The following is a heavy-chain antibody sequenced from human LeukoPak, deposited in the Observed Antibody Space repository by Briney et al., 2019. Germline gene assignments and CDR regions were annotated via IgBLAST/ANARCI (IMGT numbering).Heavy chain of an antibody. D-gene: IGHD4-17*01. Sequence: PGGSLRLSCAASGVIFPSYWMTWVRQAPGKGLEWVANIKQDGSEKYYVDSVKGRFTISRDNAKNSLYLQMNSLRAEDTAVYYCARAYYGDFVWGQGTLVTVSS. CDR3: ARAYYGDFV. CDR2: IKQDGSEK. J-gene: IGHJ4*02. CDR1: GVIFPSYW. V-gene: IGHV3-7*04.